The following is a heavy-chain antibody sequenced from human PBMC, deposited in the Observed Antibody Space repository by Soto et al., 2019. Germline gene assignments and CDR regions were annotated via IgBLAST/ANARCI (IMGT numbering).Heavy chain of an antibody. D-gene: IGHD2-2*02. CDR1: GYTFTSYG. CDR3: ARTYCSSTRCYTRGTYYYHGMDV. J-gene: IGHJ6*02. V-gene: IGHV1-69*13. CDR2: IIPIFGTA. Sequence: SVKVSCKASGYTFTSYGISWVRQAPGQGLEWMGGIIPIFGTANYAQKFQGRVTITADESTSTAYMELSSLRSEDTAVYYCARTYCSSTRCYTRGTYYYHGMDVWGQGTTVTVSS.